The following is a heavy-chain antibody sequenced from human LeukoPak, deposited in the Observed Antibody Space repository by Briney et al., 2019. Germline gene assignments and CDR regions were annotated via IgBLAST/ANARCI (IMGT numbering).Heavy chain of an antibody. CDR2: IYHSGST. Sequence: SETLSLTCAVSGGSISSSNWWSWVRQPPGKGLEWIGEIYHSGSTNYNPSLKSRVTISVDKSKNQFSLKLSSVTAADTAVYYCGAAGGVIGQIDYWGQGTLVTVSS. V-gene: IGHV4-4*02. CDR1: GGSISSSNW. J-gene: IGHJ4*02. CDR3: GAAGGVIGQIDY. D-gene: IGHD3-16*02.